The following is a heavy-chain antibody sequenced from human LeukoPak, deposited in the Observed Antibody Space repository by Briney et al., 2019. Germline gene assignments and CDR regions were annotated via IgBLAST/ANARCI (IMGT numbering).Heavy chain of an antibody. CDR2: IYPGDSDT. Sequence: GESLKISCKGSGYSFTTYWIGWVRQMPGKGLEWMGIIYPGDSDTRYSPSFQGRVTISADKSISTAYLQWSSLKASDTAMYYCARRISVTGTHWFDPWGQGTLVTVSS. CDR1: GYSFTTYW. D-gene: IGHD6-19*01. V-gene: IGHV5-51*01. J-gene: IGHJ5*02. CDR3: ARRISVTGTHWFDP.